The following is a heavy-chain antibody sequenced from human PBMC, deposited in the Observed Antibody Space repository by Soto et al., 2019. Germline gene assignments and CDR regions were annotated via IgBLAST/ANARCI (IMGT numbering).Heavy chain of an antibody. D-gene: IGHD3-10*01. J-gene: IGHJ5*02. CDR3: ARDVTGSGSYYNFGWFDP. CDR1: GYTFTSYA. V-gene: IGHV1-3*05. Sequence: QVQLVQSGAEEKKPGASVKVSCKASGYTFTSYAMHWVRQAPGQRLEWMGWINAGNGNTKYSQKFQGRVTITRDTGASTAYMELSSLRSEDTAVYYCARDVTGSGSYYNFGWFDPWGQGTLVTVSS. CDR2: INAGNGNT.